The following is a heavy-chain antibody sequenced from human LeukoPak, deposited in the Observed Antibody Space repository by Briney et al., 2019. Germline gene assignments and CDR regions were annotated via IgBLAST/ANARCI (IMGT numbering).Heavy chain of an antibody. CDR3: ARDPDYYGSGRGLGNY. D-gene: IGHD3-10*01. V-gene: IGHV3-21*01. Sequence: GGSLRLSCAASGFTFSSYSMNWVRQAPGKGLEWVSSISSSSSYIYYADSVKGRFTTSRDNAKNSLYLQMNSLRAEDTAVYYCARDPDYYGSGRGLGNYWGQGTLVTVSS. CDR2: ISSSSSYI. J-gene: IGHJ4*02. CDR1: GFTFSSYS.